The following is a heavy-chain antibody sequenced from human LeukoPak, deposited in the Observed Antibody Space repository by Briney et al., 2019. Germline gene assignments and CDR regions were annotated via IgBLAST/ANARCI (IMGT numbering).Heavy chain of an antibody. Sequence: PADTLSLTRCVYGGSFSVSYWNWTRQSPGRGLDWHGEINQSGSSSSNPSIKGRVTMSVDASKNQFSLKLISVTAADTAVYYCARMTRYYISSSGYFYYMDVWGKGTPVSVSS. CDR3: ARMTRYYISSSGYFYYMDV. V-gene: IGHV4-34*01. J-gene: IGHJ6*03. CDR2: INQSGSS. D-gene: IGHD6-6*01. CDR1: GGSFSVSY.